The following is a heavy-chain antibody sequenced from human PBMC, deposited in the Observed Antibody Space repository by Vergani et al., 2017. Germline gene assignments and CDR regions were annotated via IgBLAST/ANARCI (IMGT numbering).Heavy chain of an antibody. V-gene: IGHV1-69-2*01. D-gene: IGHD4-17*01. J-gene: IGHJ6*02. CDR2: VDPEDGET. CDR1: GYTFTDHY. CDR3: ATPQTVTTGGMEV. Sequence: EVQLVQFGAEVKKPGATMKISRKVSGYTFTDHYMHWVKQAPGKGLEWMGLVDPEDGETIYAEKFKGRVTIAPDTSTDTAHLELSSLRSEDTAGYYCATPQTVTTGGMEVWGQGTTVIVSS.